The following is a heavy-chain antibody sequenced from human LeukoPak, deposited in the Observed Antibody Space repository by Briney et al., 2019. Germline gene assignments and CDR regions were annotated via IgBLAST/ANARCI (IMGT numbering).Heavy chain of an antibody. CDR3: ARDVQLGLNWFDP. J-gene: IGHJ5*02. CDR1: GYTFTSYG. Sequence: ASVTVSCKASGYTFTSYGISWVRQAPQQGLEWMGWISAYNGNTNYAQKLQGRVTMTTDTSTSTAYMELRSLRSDDTAVYYCARDVQLGLNWFDPWGQGTLVTVSS. CDR2: ISAYNGNT. V-gene: IGHV1-18*01. D-gene: IGHD3-16*01.